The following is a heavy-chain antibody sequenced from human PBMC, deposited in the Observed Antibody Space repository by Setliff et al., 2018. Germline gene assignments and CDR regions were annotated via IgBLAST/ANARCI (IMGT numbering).Heavy chain of an antibody. CDR1: GGSISSGSDY. CDR2: IYTSGST. V-gene: IGHV4-61*09. Sequence: PSETLSLTCSVSGGSISSGSDYWTWIRQPAGKGLEYIGHIYTSGSTSYNPSLKSXVTISLDTSKNQFSLNLSPVTATDTAVYYCARAISGWYSAYYYYMDVWGKGTTVTVSS. CDR3: ARAISGWYSAYYYYMDV. D-gene: IGHD6-19*01. J-gene: IGHJ6*03.